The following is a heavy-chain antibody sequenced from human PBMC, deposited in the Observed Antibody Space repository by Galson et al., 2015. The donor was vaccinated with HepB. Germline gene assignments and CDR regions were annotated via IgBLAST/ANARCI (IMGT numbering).Heavy chain of an antibody. CDR1: GYTFTSYG. CDR3: ARESRGYDSTGGGAFDI. J-gene: IGHJ3*02. V-gene: IGHV1-18*01. CDR2: ISAYNGNT. D-gene: IGHD3-22*01. Sequence: SVKVSCKASGYTFTSYGISWVRQAPGQGLEWMGWISAYNGNTNYAQKLQGRVTMTTDTSTSTAYMELRSLRSDDTAVYYCARESRGYDSTGGGAFDIWGQGTMVTVSS.